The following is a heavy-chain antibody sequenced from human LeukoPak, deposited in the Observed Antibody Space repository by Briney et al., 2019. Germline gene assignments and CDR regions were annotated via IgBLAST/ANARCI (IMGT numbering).Heavy chain of an antibody. V-gene: IGHV4-38-2*02. Sequence: SETLPLTCTVSGYSISSGYYWGWIRQPPGKGLEWIGSIYHSGSTYYNPSLKSRVTISVDTSKNQFSLKLSSVTAADTAVYYCARATYYYDSSGYWTLEFDFDIWGQGTMVTVSS. CDR3: ARATYYYDSSGYWTLEFDFDI. D-gene: IGHD3-22*01. CDR2: IYHSGST. J-gene: IGHJ3*02. CDR1: GYSISSGYY.